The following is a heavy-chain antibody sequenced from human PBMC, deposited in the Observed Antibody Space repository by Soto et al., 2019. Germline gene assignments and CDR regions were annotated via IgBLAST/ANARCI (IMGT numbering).Heavy chain of an antibody. CDR2: IYHSGST. CDR1: GGSISSGGYS. V-gene: IGHV4-30-2*01. CDR3: ARISGWDDYYYYGMDV. Sequence: SETLSLTCAVSGGSISSGGYSWSWIRQPPGKGLEWIGYIYHSGSTYYNPSLKSRVTISVDTSKNQFSLKLSSVTAADTAVYYCARISGWDDYYYYGMDVWGQGTTVTVSS. D-gene: IGHD6-19*01. J-gene: IGHJ6*02.